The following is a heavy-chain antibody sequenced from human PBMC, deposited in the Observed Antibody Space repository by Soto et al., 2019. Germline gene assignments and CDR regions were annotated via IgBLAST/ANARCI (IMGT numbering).Heavy chain of an antibody. CDR3: ARQDYGDSDAVDI. CDR1: GYSFTSYW. D-gene: IGHD4-17*01. Sequence: PGESLKISCKGSGYSFTSYWIGWVREMPGKGLEWMGIIYPGDSDTRYSPSFQGQVTIPADKPISTAYLQWSSLKASDTAMYYWARQDYGDSDAVDIWGQGTMVSV. J-gene: IGHJ3*02. CDR2: IYPGDSDT. V-gene: IGHV5-51*01.